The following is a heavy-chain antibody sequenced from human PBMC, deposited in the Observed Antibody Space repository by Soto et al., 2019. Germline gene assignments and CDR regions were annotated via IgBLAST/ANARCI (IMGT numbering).Heavy chain of an antibody. J-gene: IGHJ5*02. CDR3: ARLSYPAGKESNWFDP. CDR2: IYYSGST. Sequence: SLTCTVSGGSISSYYWSWIRQPPGKGLEWIGYIYYSGSTNYNPSLKSRVTISVDTSKNQFSLKLSSVTAADTAVYYCARLSYPAGKESNWFDPWGQGTLVTVSS. D-gene: IGHD3-16*02. V-gene: IGHV4-59*01. CDR1: GGSISSYY.